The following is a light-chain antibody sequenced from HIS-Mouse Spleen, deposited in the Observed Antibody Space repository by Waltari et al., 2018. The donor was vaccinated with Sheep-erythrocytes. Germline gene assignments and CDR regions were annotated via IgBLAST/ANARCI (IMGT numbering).Light chain of an antibody. Sequence: QSALTQPRSVSGSPGPSVPISCTGTRSDVGGYNYVSWYQQHPGKAPKLMIYDVSKRPSGVPDRFSGSKSGNTASLTISGLQAEDEADYYCCSYAGSYNHVFATGTKVTVL. CDR3: CSYAGSYNHV. CDR2: DVS. J-gene: IGLJ1*01. V-gene: IGLV2-11*01. CDR1: RSDVGGYNY.